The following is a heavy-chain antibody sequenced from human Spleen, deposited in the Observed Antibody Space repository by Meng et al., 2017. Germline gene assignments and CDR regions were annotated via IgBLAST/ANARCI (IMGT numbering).Heavy chain of an antibody. J-gene: IGHJ4*02. Sequence: QLQLQQWGAGLLKPSVTLSLTCVVSGGSFSDYYWSWTRQPPGKGLEWIGEINHRGNTNYNSFLESRVTISVDTSQNSLSLKLSSVTAADSAVYYCARGPTTVAHDFDYWGQGTLVTGSS. V-gene: IGHV4-34*01. CDR3: ARGPTTVAHDFDY. CDR2: INHRGNT. CDR1: GGSFSDYY. D-gene: IGHD4-11*01.